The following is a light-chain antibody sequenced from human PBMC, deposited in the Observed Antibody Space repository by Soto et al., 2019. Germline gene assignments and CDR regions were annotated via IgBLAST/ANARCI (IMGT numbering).Light chain of an antibody. CDR3: HQSNSFPFT. CDR1: QGISSW. J-gene: IGKJ3*01. Sequence: DIQMTQSPSSVSASVGGRVTITCRASQGISSWLAWYQQKPGKAPKLLIYAASSLQAGVPSRFSGSGSGTDFSLTISCLQPEDFAAYYCHQSNSFPFTFGPGTKVDIK. V-gene: IGKV1-12*01. CDR2: AAS.